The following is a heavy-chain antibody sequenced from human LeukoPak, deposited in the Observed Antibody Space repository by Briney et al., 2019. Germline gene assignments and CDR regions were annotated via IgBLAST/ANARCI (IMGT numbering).Heavy chain of an antibody. J-gene: IGHJ3*02. CDR3: ARGLTVTMIVRTHAFDI. Sequence: SETLSLTCAAYGGSFSGYYWSWIRQPPGKGLEWIGEINHSGSTNYNPSLKSRVTISVDTSKNQFSLKLSSVTAADTAVYYCARGLTVTMIVRTHAFDIWGQGTMVTVSS. D-gene: IGHD3-22*01. CDR1: GGSFSGYY. V-gene: IGHV4-34*01. CDR2: INHSGST.